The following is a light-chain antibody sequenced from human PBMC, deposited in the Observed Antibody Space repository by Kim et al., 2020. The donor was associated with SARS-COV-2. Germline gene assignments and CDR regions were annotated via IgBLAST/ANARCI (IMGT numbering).Light chain of an antibody. CDR2: RND. Sequence: QSVLTQPPSASGTPGQRVTISCSGSNSAIENHFVFWYQQLPGTAPKVLIYRNDLRPSGVPDRFSGSKSGTSASLAISGLRSEDEALYYCAAWDDSLGGWVFGGGTKVTVL. V-gene: IGLV1-47*01. CDR3: AAWDDSLGGWV. CDR1: NSAIENHF. J-gene: IGLJ3*02.